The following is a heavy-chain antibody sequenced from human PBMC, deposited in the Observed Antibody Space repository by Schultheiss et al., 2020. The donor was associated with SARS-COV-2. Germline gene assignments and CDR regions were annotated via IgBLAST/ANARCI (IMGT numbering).Heavy chain of an antibody. D-gene: IGHD2-2*02. V-gene: IGHV4-34*01. CDR1: GGSFSGYY. CDR3: ARGRYYTYYYYGMDV. J-gene: IGHJ6*02. CDR2: INHSGST. Sequence: SETLSLTCAVYGGSFSGYYWSWIRQPPGKGLEWIGEINHSGSTNYNPSLKSRVTISVDTSKNQFSLKLSSVTAADTAVYYCARGRYYTYYYYGMDVWGQGTTVTVSS.